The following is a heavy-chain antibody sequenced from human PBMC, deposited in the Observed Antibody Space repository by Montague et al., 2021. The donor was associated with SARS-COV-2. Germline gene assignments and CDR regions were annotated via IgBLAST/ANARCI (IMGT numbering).Heavy chain of an antibody. J-gene: IGHJ4*02. Sequence: SETLSLTCTVSGGSISSSSYYWGWFRQPPGKGLEWIGSIYYSGSTYYNPSLKSRVTISVDTSKNLLSLKLSSVTAADTAVYYCARHYYGSGSYYLGEFDYWGQGTLVTVSS. CDR1: GGSISSSSYY. V-gene: IGHV4-39*01. CDR2: IYYSGST. D-gene: IGHD3-10*01. CDR3: ARHYYGSGSYYLGEFDY.